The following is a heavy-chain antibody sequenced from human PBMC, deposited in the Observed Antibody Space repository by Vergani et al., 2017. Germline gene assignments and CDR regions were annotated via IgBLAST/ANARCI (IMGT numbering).Heavy chain of an antibody. CDR3: ARDVGSATPAYYFDY. Sequence: QVQLVESGGGVVQPGRSLRLSCAASGFTFSSYAMHWVRQAPGKGLEWVAVISYDGSNKYYADSVKGRFTISRDNSKNTLYLQMNSLRAEDTAVYYCARDVGSATPAYYFDYWGQGTLVTVSS. J-gene: IGHJ4*02. CDR2: ISYDGSNK. CDR1: GFTFSSYA. D-gene: IGHD6-19*01. V-gene: IGHV3-30*04.